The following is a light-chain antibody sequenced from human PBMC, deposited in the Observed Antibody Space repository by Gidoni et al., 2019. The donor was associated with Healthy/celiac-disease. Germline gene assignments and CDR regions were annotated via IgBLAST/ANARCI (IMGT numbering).Light chain of an antibody. V-gene: IGKV1-39*01. J-gene: IGKJ1*01. CDR3: QQSYSTLWT. CDR1: QSISSY. CDR2: AAS. Sequence: DIQMTQSPSSLSASVGDRVTITRRASQSISSYLNWYQQKPGKAPKLLFYAASSLQSGVPSRFGGSGSGTDFTLTISSLQPEDFATYYCQQSYSTLWTFGQGTKVEIK.